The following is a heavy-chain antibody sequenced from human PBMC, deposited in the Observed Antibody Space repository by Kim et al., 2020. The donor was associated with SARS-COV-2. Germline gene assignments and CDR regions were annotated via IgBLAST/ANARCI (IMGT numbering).Heavy chain of an antibody. CDR2: IFHTGST. Sequence: SETLSLTCSVSGYSISSGYYWGWIRQPPGKGLEWIGTIFHTGSTYYNPSLKSRVTMSVDTSKNHFSLKLTSMTAADTAVYYCARVGRDESNGRWGQGTM. CDR3: ARVGRDESNGR. J-gene: IGHJ4*02. D-gene: IGHD2-8*01. CDR1: GYSISSGYY. V-gene: IGHV4-38-2*02.